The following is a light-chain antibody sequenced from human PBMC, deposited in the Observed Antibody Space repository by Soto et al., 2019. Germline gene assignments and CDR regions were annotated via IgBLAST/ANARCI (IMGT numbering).Light chain of an antibody. CDR1: QSISSW. CDR2: DAS. V-gene: IGKV1-5*01. Sequence: DIQMTQSPSTLSASVGDRVTITCRASQSISSWLAWYQQKPGKVPKLLIYDASSLHSGVPSRFSGSGSGTEFTLTISSLQPDDIATYFCQQYNTYPLTFGGGTKVEI. CDR3: QQYNTYPLT. J-gene: IGKJ4*01.